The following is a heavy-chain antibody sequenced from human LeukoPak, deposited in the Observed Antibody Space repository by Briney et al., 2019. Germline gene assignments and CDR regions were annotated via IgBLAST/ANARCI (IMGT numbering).Heavy chain of an antibody. CDR1: GYTFTSYY. J-gene: IGHJ5*02. D-gene: IGHD5-18*01. CDR3: AREGGSSYGYAYH. Sequence: ASVKVSCKAFGYTFTSYYMHWVRQAPGQGLEWMGWINPHSGDTNYAHKFQGRVTMTRDTSISIAYMELSSLKSDDTAVYYRAREGGSSYGYAYHWGQGTLVTVSS. CDR2: INPHSGDT. V-gene: IGHV1-2*07.